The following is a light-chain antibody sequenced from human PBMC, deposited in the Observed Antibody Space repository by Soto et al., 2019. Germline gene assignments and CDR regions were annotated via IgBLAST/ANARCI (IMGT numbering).Light chain of an antibody. V-gene: IGLV2-8*01. J-gene: IGLJ1*01. Sequence: QSALTQPPSAPGSPGQSVTTSCTGTTSDVGGYNFVSWYQQLPGKAPKLMIYEVTKRPSGVPDRFSGSKSGNTASLTVSGLQAEDEADYYCSSFAGTNSRYVFGTGTKLTVL. CDR3: SSFAGTNSRYV. CDR2: EVT. CDR1: TSDVGGYNF.